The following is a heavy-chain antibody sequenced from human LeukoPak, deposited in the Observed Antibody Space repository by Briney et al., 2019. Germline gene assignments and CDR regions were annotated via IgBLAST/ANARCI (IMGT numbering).Heavy chain of an antibody. Sequence: SGGSLRLSCAASGFTFDSYWMHWVRQAPGKGLVWVSRINTVGSSITYADSVKGRFTISRDNAKNTLYLQMNSLRAEDTAVCYCARTYSGSYYFNYWGQGTLVTVSS. CDR3: ARTYSGSYYFNY. J-gene: IGHJ4*02. CDR2: INTVGSSI. D-gene: IGHD1-26*01. V-gene: IGHV3-74*01. CDR1: GFTFDSYW.